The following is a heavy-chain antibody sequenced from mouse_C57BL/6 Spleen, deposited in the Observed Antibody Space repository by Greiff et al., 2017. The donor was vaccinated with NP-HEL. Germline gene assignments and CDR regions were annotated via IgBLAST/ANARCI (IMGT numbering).Heavy chain of an antibody. CDR2: IYPRSGNT. CDR1: GYTFTSYG. J-gene: IGHJ4*01. Sequence: VQLQQSGAELARPGASVKLSCKASGYTFTSYGISWVKQRTGQGLEWIGEIYPRSGNTYYNEKFKGKATLTADKSSSTAYMELRSLTSEDSAVYFCARSSLSYDGYYGGAMDYWGQGTSVTVSS. D-gene: IGHD2-3*01. CDR3: ARSSLSYDGYYGGAMDY. V-gene: IGHV1-81*01.